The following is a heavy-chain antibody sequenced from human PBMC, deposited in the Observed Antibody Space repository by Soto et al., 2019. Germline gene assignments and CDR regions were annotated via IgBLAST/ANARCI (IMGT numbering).Heavy chain of an antibody. J-gene: IGHJ4*02. CDR3: VKGEYYYDSSGYYPFDY. CDR1: GFTFSSFA. V-gene: IGHV3-23*01. D-gene: IGHD3-22*01. CDR2: ISSSGGTI. Sequence: LRLSCAVSGFTFSSFAMSWVRQAPGKGLEWVSVISSSGGTIYYADSVKGRFTISRDNAKNTQYLQMSSLRADDTAVYYCVKGEYYYDSSGYYPFDYWGQGTLVTVSS.